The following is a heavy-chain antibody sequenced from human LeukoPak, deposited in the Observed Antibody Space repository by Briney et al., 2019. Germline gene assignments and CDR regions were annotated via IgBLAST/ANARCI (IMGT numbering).Heavy chain of an antibody. CDR2: IKQDGSEK. CDR1: GFSISNYW. Sequence: GGAVRLSCAASGFSISNYWMSWVRQAPGKGLEWVANIKQDGSEKKYVDSVKGRFSISRDNAKNSLYPQIYSLRVEDTAGYYCARWYGGSGSWVLDVWGRGTTVTVS. D-gene: IGHD3-10*01. J-gene: IGHJ6*02. CDR3: ARWYGGSGSWVLDV. V-gene: IGHV3-7*04.